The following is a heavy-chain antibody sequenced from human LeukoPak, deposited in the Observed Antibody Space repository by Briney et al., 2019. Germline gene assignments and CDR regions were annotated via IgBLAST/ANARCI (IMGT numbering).Heavy chain of an antibody. V-gene: IGHV3-21*01. J-gene: IGHJ4*02. CDR3: ARDTAMVSAFDY. Sequence: GGSLRLSCAASGFTFSSYAMSWGRQAPGMGLEWVSSISSSSSYIYYADSVKGRFTISRDNSKNSLYLQMNSLRAEDTAVYYCARDTAMVSAFDYWGQGTLVTVSS. D-gene: IGHD5-18*01. CDR1: GFTFSSYA. CDR2: ISSSSSYI.